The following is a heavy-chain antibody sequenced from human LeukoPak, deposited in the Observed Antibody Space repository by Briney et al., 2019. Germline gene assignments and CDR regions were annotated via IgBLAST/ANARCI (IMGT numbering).Heavy chain of an antibody. CDR1: GLTFSSYS. Sequence: GGSLRLSCAASGLTFSSYSMNWVRQAPGKGLEWVSSISSSSGYIYYADSVKGRFTISRDNAKNSLYLQMNSLRAEDTAVYYCKSGGAAPGSFGYWGHGALVTVSS. CDR2: ISSSSGYI. J-gene: IGHJ4*01. V-gene: IGHV3-21*01. D-gene: IGHD1-26*01. CDR3: KSGGAAPGSFGY.